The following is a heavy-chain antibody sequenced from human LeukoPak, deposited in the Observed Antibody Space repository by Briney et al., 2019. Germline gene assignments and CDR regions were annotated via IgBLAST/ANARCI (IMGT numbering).Heavy chain of an antibody. CDR3: ARVGELDAYYFDY. Sequence: GGSLRLSCAASGFTFSSYSMNWVRQAPGKGLEWVANIKQDGSEKYYVDSVKGRFTISRDNAKNSLYLQMNSLRAEDTAVYYCARVGELDAYYFDYWGQGTLVTVSS. V-gene: IGHV3-7*01. CDR1: GFTFSSYS. CDR2: IKQDGSEK. J-gene: IGHJ4*02. D-gene: IGHD3-10*01.